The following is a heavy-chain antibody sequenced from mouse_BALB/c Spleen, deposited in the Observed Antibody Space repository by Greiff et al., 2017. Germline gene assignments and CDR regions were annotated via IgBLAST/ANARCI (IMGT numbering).Heavy chain of an antibody. J-gene: IGHJ2*01. D-gene: IGHD1-1*01. Sequence: EVKLMESGPDLVKPSQSLSLTCTVTGYSITSGYSWHWIRQFPGNKLEWMGYINYSGSTNYNPSLKSLISITRDTSKHHFFLQLNSVTTEDTATYYCARLNYYGYFDYWGQGTTLTVSA. V-gene: IGHV3-1*02. CDR3: ARLNYYGYFDY. CDR1: GYSITSGYS. CDR2: INYSGST.